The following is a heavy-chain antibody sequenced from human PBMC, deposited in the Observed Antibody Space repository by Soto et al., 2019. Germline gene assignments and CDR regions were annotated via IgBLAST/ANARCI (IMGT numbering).Heavy chain of an antibody. J-gene: IGHJ4*02. CDR1: GGSISSSSYY. CDR2: IYYSGST. D-gene: IGHD1-26*01. V-gene: IGHV4-39*01. CDR3: ARHGWRWELRFDY. Sequence: KPSETLSLTCTVSGGSISSSSYYWGWIRQPPGKGLEWIGSIYYSGSTYYNPSLKSRVTISVDTSKNQFSLKLSSVTAADTAVYYCARHGWRWELRFDYWGQGTLVTVSS.